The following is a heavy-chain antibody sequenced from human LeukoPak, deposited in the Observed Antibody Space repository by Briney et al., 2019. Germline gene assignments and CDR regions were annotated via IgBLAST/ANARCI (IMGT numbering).Heavy chain of an antibody. CDR1: GFTFSSYG. Sequence: GRSLRLSCAASGFTFSSYGMHWVRQAPGKGLEWVAVISYDGSNKYYADSVKGRFTISRDNSKNTLYLQMNSLRAEDTAVYYCAKGYEIDYWGQGTLVTVSS. V-gene: IGHV3-30*18. J-gene: IGHJ4*02. CDR3: AKGYEIDY. CDR2: ISYDGSNK. D-gene: IGHD1-14*01.